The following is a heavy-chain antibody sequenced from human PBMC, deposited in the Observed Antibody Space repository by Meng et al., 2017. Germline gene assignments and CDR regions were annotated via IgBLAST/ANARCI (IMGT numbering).Heavy chain of an antibody. CDR2: INPSGGST. D-gene: IGHD1-26*01. J-gene: IGHJ5*02. CDR1: GYTFTSYY. CDR3: ARGPWELKPRNNWFDP. V-gene: IGHV1-46*01. Sequence: ASVKVSCKASGYTFTSYYMHWVRQAPGQGLEWMGIINPSGGSTSYAQKFKGRVTMTRDTSTSTVYMELSSLRSEDTAVYYCARGPWELKPRNNWFDPWGQGTLVTVSS.